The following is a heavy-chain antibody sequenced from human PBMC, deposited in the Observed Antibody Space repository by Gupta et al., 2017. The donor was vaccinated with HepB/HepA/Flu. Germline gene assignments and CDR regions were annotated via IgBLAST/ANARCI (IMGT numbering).Heavy chain of an antibody. D-gene: IGHD3-9*01. CDR3: TKDSVDILTGLYMTTFDY. CDR2: ISYDGSDT. V-gene: IGHV3-30*18. Sequence: QVQLVESGGGVVQPGKSLRLSCAASGFSFRNYGMHWVREAPGKGLQWVAFISYDGSDTYYADSAKGRFTISRDNSKNTLYLQMNSVRAEDKGVYHCTKDSVDILTGLYMTTFDYWGQGTLVTVSS. CDR1: GFSFRNYG. J-gene: IGHJ4*02.